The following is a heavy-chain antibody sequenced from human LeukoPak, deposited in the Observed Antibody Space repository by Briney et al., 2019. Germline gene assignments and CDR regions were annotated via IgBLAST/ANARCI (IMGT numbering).Heavy chain of an antibody. CDR3: VPLAQILLNSFDP. Sequence: PGGSLRLSCEASGFTFSSYWMHWVRQAPGTGLVWVSRINSDGRTTNYADSVKGRFIISRDNAKNTLYLQMNRLRAEDTAVYYCVPLAQILLNSFDPWGQGTLVTVSS. CDR1: GFTFSSYW. J-gene: IGHJ5*02. V-gene: IGHV3-74*01. CDR2: INSDGRTT. D-gene: IGHD2/OR15-2a*01.